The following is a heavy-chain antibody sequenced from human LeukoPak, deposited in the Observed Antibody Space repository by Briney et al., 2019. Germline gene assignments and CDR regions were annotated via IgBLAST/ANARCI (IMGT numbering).Heavy chain of an antibody. J-gene: IGHJ4*02. D-gene: IGHD2-15*01. V-gene: IGHV3-23*01. Sequence: GGSLRLSCAASGFTFSSYAISWVRQAPGKGLEWVSAISGSGGSTYYADSVKARFTISRDNSKNPMYLQMNSLRAEDTAVYYCAKPPVYCSGGSCSAGNGPFDYWGQGTLVTVSS. CDR2: ISGSGGST. CDR1: GFTFSSYA. CDR3: AKPPVYCSGGSCSAGNGPFDY.